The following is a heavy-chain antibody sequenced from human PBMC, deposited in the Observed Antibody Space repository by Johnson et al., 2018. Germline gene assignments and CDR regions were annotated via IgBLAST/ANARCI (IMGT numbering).Heavy chain of an antibody. V-gene: IGHV3-23*01. Sequence: VQLQESGGGLVQPGGSLRLSCAASGFTFSSYAMTWVRQAPGKGLEWVSGISGIGATTYYADSVKGRFTISRDNSKNTLYLQMNSLRGEDTAVYYCAKGGWLRTTTEWWGQGTLVTVSS. CDR2: ISGIGATT. J-gene: IGHJ4*02. CDR1: GFTFSSYA. CDR3: AKGGWLRTTTEW. D-gene: IGHD5-12*01.